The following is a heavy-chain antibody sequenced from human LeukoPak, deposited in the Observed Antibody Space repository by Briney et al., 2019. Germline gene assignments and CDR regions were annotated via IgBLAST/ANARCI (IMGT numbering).Heavy chain of an antibody. CDR2: TSYDGTNK. D-gene: IGHD4-17*01. CDR1: GFTFRSYG. CDR3: ASDYGDYGGIYGFDY. V-gene: IGHV3-30*03. Sequence: GGSLRLSCAASGFTFRSYGMHWVRQAPGKGLEWVAVTSYDGTNKYYADSVKGRFTISRDNSKNTLYLQMNSLRAEDTAVYYCASDYGDYGGIYGFDYWGPGNPVTVSS. J-gene: IGHJ4*01.